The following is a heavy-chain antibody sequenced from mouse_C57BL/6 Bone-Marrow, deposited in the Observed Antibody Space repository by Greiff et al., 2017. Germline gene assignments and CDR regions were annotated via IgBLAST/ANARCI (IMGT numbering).Heavy chain of an antibody. J-gene: IGHJ2*01. CDR3: ARSDYYGSSYYFDY. V-gene: IGHV1-54*01. CDR1: GYAFTNYL. CDR2: INPGSGGT. Sequence: VQLQQSGAELVRPGTSVKVSCKASGYAFTNYLIEWVKQRPGQGLEWIGVINPGSGGTNYNEKFKGKATLTADKSSSTAYMQLSSLTSEDSAVYFCARSDYYGSSYYFDYWGQGTTLTVSS. D-gene: IGHD1-1*01.